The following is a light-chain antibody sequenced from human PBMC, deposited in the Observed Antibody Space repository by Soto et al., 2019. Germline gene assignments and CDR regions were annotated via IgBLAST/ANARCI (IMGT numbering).Light chain of an antibody. CDR3: SSYSSSATPYV. CDR2: EVT. CDR1: SSDIGPYNY. Sequence: QSALTQPASVSGSPGQSITISCIGTSSDIGPYNYVSWYQQHPDKAPKLILCEVTNRPSGASDRFSGSKSGNAAFLTISGLQAEDEADYYCSSYSSSATPYVFGTGTKVTVL. J-gene: IGLJ1*01. V-gene: IGLV2-14*01.